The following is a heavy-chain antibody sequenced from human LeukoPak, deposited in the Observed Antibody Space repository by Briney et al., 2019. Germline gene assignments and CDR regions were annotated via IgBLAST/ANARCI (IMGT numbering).Heavy chain of an antibody. V-gene: IGHV1-69*13. D-gene: IGHD2-21*02. CDR1: GGTFSSYA. CDR3: ARVAVVTAIYFDY. CDR2: IIPIFGTA. J-gene: IGHJ4*02. Sequence: ASVKVSCKASGGTFSSYAISWVRQAPGQGLEWMGGIIPIFGTANYAQKFQGRVTITADESTSTAYMELSSLRSEDTAVYYCARVAVVTAIYFDYWGQGTLVTVSS.